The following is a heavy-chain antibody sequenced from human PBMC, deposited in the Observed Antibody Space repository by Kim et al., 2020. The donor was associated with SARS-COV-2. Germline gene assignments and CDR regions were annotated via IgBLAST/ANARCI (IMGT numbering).Heavy chain of an antibody. V-gene: IGHV3-21*01. Sequence: GGSLRLSCAASGFTFSSYSMNWVRQAPGKGLEWVSSISSSSSYIYYADSVKGRFTISRDNAKNSLYLQMNSLRAEDTAVYYCARDRYYYGSGMKNYYYGMDVWGQGTTVTVSS. CDR3: ARDRYYYGSGMKNYYYGMDV. CDR1: GFTFSSYS. CDR2: ISSSSSYI. J-gene: IGHJ6*02. D-gene: IGHD3-10*01.